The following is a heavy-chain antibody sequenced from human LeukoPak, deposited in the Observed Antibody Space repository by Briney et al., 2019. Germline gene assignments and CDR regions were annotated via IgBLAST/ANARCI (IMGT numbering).Heavy chain of an antibody. V-gene: IGHV4-39*01. CDR1: GGSISSSSYY. Sequence: PSETLSLTCTVSGGSISSSSYYWGWIRQPPGKGLEWIGSIYYSGSTYYNPSLKSRVTISVDTSKNQFSLKLSSVTAADTAVYYCARSRAARPLDAFDIWGQGTMVTVSS. CDR3: ARSRAARPLDAFDI. J-gene: IGHJ3*02. D-gene: IGHD6-6*01. CDR2: IYYSGST.